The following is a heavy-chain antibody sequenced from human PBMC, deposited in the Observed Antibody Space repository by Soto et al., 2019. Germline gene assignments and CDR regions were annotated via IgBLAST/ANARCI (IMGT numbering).Heavy chain of an antibody. CDR3: AREPISTPRGVTQVDP. V-gene: IGHV4-61*03. Sequence: SETLSLTCNVSGDSVSSASYYWNWIRQPPGKGLEWLGHIYDFGTTKYNPSLKSRVTISLDTSKNHFSLELRSVTVADTAVYYCAREPISTPRGVTQVDPWGQGTQVTVSS. J-gene: IGHJ5*02. CDR2: IYDFGTT. CDR1: GDSVSSASYY. D-gene: IGHD3-10*01.